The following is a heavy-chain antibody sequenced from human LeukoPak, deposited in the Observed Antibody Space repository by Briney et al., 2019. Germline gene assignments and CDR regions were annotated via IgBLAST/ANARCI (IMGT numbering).Heavy chain of an antibody. CDR2: IYYSGST. J-gene: IGHJ4*02. V-gene: IGHV4-30-4*01. CDR1: GGSISSGDYY. Sequence: SETLSLTCTVSGGSISSGDYYWSWIRQPPGKGLEWIGYIYYSGSTYYNPSLKSRVTISVDTSKNQFSLKLSSVTAADTAVYYCARDMAAAGGMGYFDYWGQGTLVTVSS. D-gene: IGHD6-13*01. CDR3: ARDMAAAGGMGYFDY.